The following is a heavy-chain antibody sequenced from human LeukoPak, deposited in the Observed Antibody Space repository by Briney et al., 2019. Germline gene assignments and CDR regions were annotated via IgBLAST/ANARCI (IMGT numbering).Heavy chain of an antibody. CDR3: AREDVPNYYYYGMDV. J-gene: IGHJ6*04. Sequence: SGGSLRLSCAASGFTFSSYWMHWVRQAPGKGLVWVSRINSDGSSTSYADSVKGRFTISRDNAKNTLYLQMNSLRAEDPAVYYCAREDVPNYYYYGMDVWGKGTTVTVSS. D-gene: IGHD3-16*01. CDR2: INSDGSST. V-gene: IGHV3-74*01. CDR1: GFTFSSYW.